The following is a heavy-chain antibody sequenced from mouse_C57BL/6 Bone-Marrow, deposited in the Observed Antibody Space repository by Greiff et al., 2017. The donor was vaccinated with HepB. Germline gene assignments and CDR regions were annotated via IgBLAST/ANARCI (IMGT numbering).Heavy chain of an antibody. V-gene: IGHV1-81*01. CDR1: GYTFTSYG. J-gene: IGHJ1*03. CDR3: ARGYYGNWYFDV. Sequence: QVQLQQSGAELARPGASVKLSCKASGYTFTSYGISWVKQRTGQGLEWIGEIYPRSGNTYYNEKFKGKATLTADNSSSTAYMELRSLTSEDSAVYFCARGYYGNWYFDVWGTGTTVTVSS. CDR2: IYPRSGNT. D-gene: IGHD2-1*01.